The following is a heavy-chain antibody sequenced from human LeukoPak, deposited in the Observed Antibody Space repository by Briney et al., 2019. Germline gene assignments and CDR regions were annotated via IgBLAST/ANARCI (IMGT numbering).Heavy chain of an antibody. D-gene: IGHD2-21*02. CDR1: GYTFTSYG. CDR3: ARAPHIVVVTIXFXX. V-gene: IGHV1-18*01. Sequence: ASVKVSCKASGYTFTSYGISWVRQAPGQGLEWMGWINAYNGNTNYAQKLQGRVTMTTDTSTSTAYMELRRLRSDDTAGYYCARAPHIVVVTIXFXXWGQXTLVTV. CDR2: INAYNGNT. J-gene: IGHJ4*02.